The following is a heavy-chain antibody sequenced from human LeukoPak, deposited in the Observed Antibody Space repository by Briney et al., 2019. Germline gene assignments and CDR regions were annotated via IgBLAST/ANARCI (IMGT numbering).Heavy chain of an antibody. Sequence: QSGGSLRLSCAASGFTFSSYAMHWVRQAPGKGLEWVAVISYDGSNKYYADSVKGRFTISRDNSKSTLYLQMNSLRAEDTAVYYCAKVRTPGVYYYYYMDVWGKGTTVTVSS. CDR1: GFTFSSYA. J-gene: IGHJ6*03. CDR2: ISYDGSNK. V-gene: IGHV3-30*04. CDR3: AKVRTPGVYYYYYMDV.